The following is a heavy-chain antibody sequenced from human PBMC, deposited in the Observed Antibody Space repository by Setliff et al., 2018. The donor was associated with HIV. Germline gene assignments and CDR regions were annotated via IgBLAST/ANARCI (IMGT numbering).Heavy chain of an antibody. CDR2: IYTSGST. Sequence: SETLSLTCTVSGGSISSYYWSWIRQPAGKGLEWIGRIYTSGSTNYNPSLKSQVTMSVDTSKNQFSLKLSSVTAADTAVYYCARDTTPGIGQAANWFDPWGQGTLVTVSS. D-gene: IGHD1-1*01. CDR3: ARDTTPGIGQAANWFDP. J-gene: IGHJ5*02. CDR1: GGSISSYY. V-gene: IGHV4-4*07.